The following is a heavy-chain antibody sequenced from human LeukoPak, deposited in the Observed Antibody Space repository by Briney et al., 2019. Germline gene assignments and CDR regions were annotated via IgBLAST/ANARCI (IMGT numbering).Heavy chain of an antibody. CDR1: GGSIRSYY. V-gene: IGHV4-59*08. J-gene: IGHJ4*02. CDR2: IYYSGST. D-gene: IGHD3-22*01. Sequence: PSETLSLTCTVSGGSIRSYYWSWIRQPPGKGLEWIGYIYYSGSTNYNPSLKSRVTISVDTPKSQFSLKLSSVTAADTAVYYCAINSLGDSSGYDYWGQGTLVTVSS. CDR3: AINSLGDSSGYDY.